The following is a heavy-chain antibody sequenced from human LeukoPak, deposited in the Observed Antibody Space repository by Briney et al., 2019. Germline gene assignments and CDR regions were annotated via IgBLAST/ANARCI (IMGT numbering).Heavy chain of an antibody. D-gene: IGHD1-1*01. CDR2: ISYDGSNK. V-gene: IGHV3-30-3*01. J-gene: IGHJ4*01. Sequence: GGSLRLSCAASGFTFSSYAMHWVRQAPGKGLEWVAVISYDGSNKYYADSVRGRFTISRDNSKNIQYLQMNNMTPGDTAVYFCAREMTTKGQFDSWGRGTLVTVSS. CDR3: AREMTTKGQFDS. CDR1: GFTFSSYA.